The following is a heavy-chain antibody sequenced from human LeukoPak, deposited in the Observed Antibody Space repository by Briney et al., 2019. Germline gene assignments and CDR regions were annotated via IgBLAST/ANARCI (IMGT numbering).Heavy chain of an antibody. Sequence: GGSLRLSCAASGFSIISYGMHWVRQAPGKGPEWVAVIWFDGSKKYYADSVKGRFTISRDNSKNTLYLQMNGLRAEDTAVYYCAREDIVLRTHYYYSGMDVWGQGTTVTVSS. CDR1: GFSIISYG. CDR3: AREDIVLRTHYYYSGMDV. V-gene: IGHV3-33*01. J-gene: IGHJ6*02. CDR2: IWFDGSKK. D-gene: IGHD2-8*01.